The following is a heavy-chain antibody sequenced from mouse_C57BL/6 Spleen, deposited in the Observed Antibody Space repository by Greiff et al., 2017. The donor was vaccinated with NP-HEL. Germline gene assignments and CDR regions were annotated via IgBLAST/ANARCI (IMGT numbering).Heavy chain of an antibody. CDR2: ISYDGSN. V-gene: IGHV3-6*01. D-gene: IGHD2-4*01. J-gene: IGHJ2*01. Sequence: VQLQQSGPGLVKPSQSLSLTCSVTGYSITSGYYWNWIRQFPGNKLEWMGYISYDGSNNYNPSLKNRISITRDTSKNQFFLKLNSVTTEDTATYYCAREYDYDDYFDYWGQGTTLTVSS. CDR1: GYSITSGYY. CDR3: AREYDYDDYFDY.